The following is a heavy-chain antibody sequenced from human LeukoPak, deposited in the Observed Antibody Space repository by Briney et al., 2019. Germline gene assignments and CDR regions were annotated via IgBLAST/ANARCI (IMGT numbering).Heavy chain of an antibody. J-gene: IGHJ4*02. Sequence: ASVKVSRKASGYTFTSYGISWVRQAPGQGLEWMGWISAYNGNTNYAQKLQGRVTMTTDTSTSTAYMELRSLRSDDTAVYYCARGDYYDSSGQERTDYWGQGTLVTVSS. CDR1: GYTFTSYG. V-gene: IGHV1-18*01. CDR3: ARGDYYDSSGQERTDY. CDR2: ISAYNGNT. D-gene: IGHD3-22*01.